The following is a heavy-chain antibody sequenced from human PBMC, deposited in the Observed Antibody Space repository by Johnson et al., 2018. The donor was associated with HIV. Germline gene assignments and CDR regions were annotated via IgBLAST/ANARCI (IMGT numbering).Heavy chain of an antibody. D-gene: IGHD3-16*01. Sequence: VQLVESGGGVVQPGGSLRLSCAASGFTVSSNYMSWVRQAPGKGLEWVSVIYSGGSTYYADSVKGRFTISRDNSKNTLYLQMNSLRAEDTAVYYCARVTPQRGGNDAFDIWGQGTMVTVSS. CDR2: IYSGGST. J-gene: IGHJ3*02. V-gene: IGHV3-66*01. CDR1: GFTVSSNY. CDR3: ARVTPQRGGNDAFDI.